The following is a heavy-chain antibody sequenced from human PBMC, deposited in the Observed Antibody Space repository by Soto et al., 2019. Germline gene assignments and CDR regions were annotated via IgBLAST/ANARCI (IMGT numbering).Heavy chain of an antibody. V-gene: IGHV1-69*01. CDR3: ARDGGRHSGGIDY. D-gene: IGHD1-26*01. Sequence: QVQLVQSGAEVKKPGSSVKVSCKASGGTFSSYSINWVRQAPGQGLEWMGEIIPICGTANYAQKFQGRVTITADESTSTAYMELSSLRSEDTAGYYCARDGGRHSGGIDYWGQGTLVTVSS. J-gene: IGHJ4*02. CDR1: GGTFSSYS. CDR2: IIPICGTA.